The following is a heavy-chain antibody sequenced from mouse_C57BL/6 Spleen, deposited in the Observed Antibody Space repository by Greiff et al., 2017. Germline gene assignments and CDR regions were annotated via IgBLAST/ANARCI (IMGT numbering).Heavy chain of an antibody. J-gene: IGHJ2*01. V-gene: IGHV1-9*01. CDR2: ILPGSGST. D-gene: IGHD1-1*01. CDR3: ASSRDYCGSSPYYFAY. CDR1: GYTFTGYW. Sequence: QVQLQQSGAELMKPGASVKLSCKATGYTFTGYWIEWVKQRPGHGLEWIGEILPGSGSTNYNEKFKGKATFTADTSSNTAYIQLSSLTTEVSAIYYWASSRDYCGSSPYYFAYWGQGTTLTVSA.